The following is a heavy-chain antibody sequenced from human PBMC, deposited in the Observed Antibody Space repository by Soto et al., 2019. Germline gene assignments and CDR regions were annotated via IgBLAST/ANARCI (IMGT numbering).Heavy chain of an antibody. CDR3: ARRV. CDR2: ISAGGDRT. J-gene: IGHJ4*02. Sequence: EVQVSESGGGLVQPGVSLRLSCATSGFTFSNYPMNWVRQAPGKGLEWVSGISAGGDRTYYADSVKGRFTIFRDNSKNSVSLRMNSLRVEDTAVYYCARRVWGQGTLVTVSS. V-gene: IGHV3-23*01. CDR1: GFTFSNYP.